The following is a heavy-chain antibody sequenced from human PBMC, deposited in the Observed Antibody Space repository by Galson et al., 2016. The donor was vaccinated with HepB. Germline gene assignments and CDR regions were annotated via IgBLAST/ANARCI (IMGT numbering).Heavy chain of an antibody. J-gene: IGHJ4*02. CDR3: AKEETAVAGTNRFDY. V-gene: IGHV3-23*01. Sequence: SLRLSCAASGFTFSSYAMSWVRQAPGKGLEWVSGISGSGDNTYYADSVKGRFTISRDNSKNTLDLQMNSLRAEDTAVYHCAKEETAVAGTNRFDYWGQGTLVTVSS. CDR2: ISGSGDNT. D-gene: IGHD6-19*01. CDR1: GFTFSSYA.